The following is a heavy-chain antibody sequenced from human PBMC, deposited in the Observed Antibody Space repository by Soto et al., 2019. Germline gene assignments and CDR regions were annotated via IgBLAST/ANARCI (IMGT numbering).Heavy chain of an antibody. Sequence: PGGSLRLSCAASGFTFSSYAMSWVRQAPGRGLEWVSAISGSGGSTYYADSVKGRFTISRDNSKNTLYMQMNSLRAEDTAVYYCAKYLVVVPAAILGYYYGMDVWGQGTTVKVSS. J-gene: IGHJ6*02. CDR1: GFTFSSYA. D-gene: IGHD2-2*02. CDR2: ISGSGGST. CDR3: AKYLVVVPAAILGYYYGMDV. V-gene: IGHV3-23*01.